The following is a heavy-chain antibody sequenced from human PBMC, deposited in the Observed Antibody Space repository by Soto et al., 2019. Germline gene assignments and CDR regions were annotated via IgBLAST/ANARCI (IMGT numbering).Heavy chain of an antibody. V-gene: IGHV4-31*03. Sequence: QVQLQESGPGLVKPSQTLSLTCSVSGGAINNRDYYWSWIRQHPGKGLEWIGNIFYSGRTDYNPSLKGRLTISMDTSKNEFSLKLTSVTAADTAVYYCARDRPAFKSFGSGMDVWGQGTTVTVSS. CDR1: GGAINNRDYY. CDR3: ARDRPAFKSFGSGMDV. D-gene: IGHD3-16*01. J-gene: IGHJ6*02. CDR2: IFYSGRT.